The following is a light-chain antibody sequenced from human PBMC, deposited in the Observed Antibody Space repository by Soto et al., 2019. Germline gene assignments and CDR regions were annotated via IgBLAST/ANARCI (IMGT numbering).Light chain of an antibody. CDR1: SGHSSYA. J-gene: IGLJ2*01. CDR2: LNSDGSH. V-gene: IGLV4-69*01. CDR3: QTWGSGIPVV. Sequence: QSALTQSPSASASLGASVKLTCTLSSGHSSYAIAWHQQQPEKGPRYLMKLNSDGSHSKGDGIPDRFSGSSSGAERYLTISSLQSEDEADYYCQTWGSGIPVVFGGGTKLTVL.